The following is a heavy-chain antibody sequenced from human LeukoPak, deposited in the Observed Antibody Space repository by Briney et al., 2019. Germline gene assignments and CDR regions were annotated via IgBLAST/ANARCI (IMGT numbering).Heavy chain of an antibody. CDR1: GFTFSSHQ. J-gene: IGHJ5*02. D-gene: IGHD3-22*01. CDR2: IGSSDSTI. V-gene: IGHV3-48*03. Sequence: GGSLRLSCVASGFTFSSHQMTWVHQAPGKGLEWVSHIGSSDSTIYYADSVKGRFTISRDNAKNPLYLQMNSLRAEDTAVYYCARGVYDSSGYYYPWGQGTLVTVSS. CDR3: ARGVYDSSGYYYP.